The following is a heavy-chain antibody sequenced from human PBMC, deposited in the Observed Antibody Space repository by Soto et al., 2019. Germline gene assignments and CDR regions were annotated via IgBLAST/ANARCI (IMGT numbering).Heavy chain of an antibody. CDR3: AKDPGSILVGPAAILGVVDY. CDR2: ISGSGGST. CDR1: GFTFSSYA. V-gene: IGHV3-23*01. Sequence: PGGSLRLSCAASGFTFSSYAMSWVRQAPGEGLEWVSAISGSGGSTYYADSVKGRFTISRDNSKNTLYLQMNSLRAEDTAVYYCAKDPGSILVGPAAILGVVDYWGQGT. J-gene: IGHJ4*02. D-gene: IGHD2-2*02.